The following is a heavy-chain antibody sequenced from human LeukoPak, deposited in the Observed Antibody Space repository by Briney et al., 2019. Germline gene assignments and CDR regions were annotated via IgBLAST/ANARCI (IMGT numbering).Heavy chain of an antibody. D-gene: IGHD2-15*01. CDR3: AKAPIQYCSGASCYPFDY. Sequence: GGSRRLSCAASGFTFSNYAMGWVRQTPGKGLECISLITSDGSATYYVDSVKGRFTISRDNSDNTMYLQMSSLRADDTAVYYCAKAPIQYCSGASCYPFDYWGQGTLVTVSS. J-gene: IGHJ4*02. CDR1: GFTFSNYA. CDR2: ITSDGSAT. V-gene: IGHV3-23*01.